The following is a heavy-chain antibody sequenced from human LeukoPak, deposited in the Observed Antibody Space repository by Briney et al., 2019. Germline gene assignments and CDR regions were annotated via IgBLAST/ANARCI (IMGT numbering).Heavy chain of an antibody. CDR1: GGSISSYY. CDR3: ARDHGILTGYDAFDI. D-gene: IGHD3-9*01. Sequence: SETLSLTCTVSGGSISSYYWSWIRQPPGKGLEWIGYIYYSGSTNYNPSLKSRVTISVDTSKNQFSLKLSSVTAADTAVYYCARDHGILTGYDAFDIWGQGTMVTVSS. V-gene: IGHV4-59*01. CDR2: IYYSGST. J-gene: IGHJ3*02.